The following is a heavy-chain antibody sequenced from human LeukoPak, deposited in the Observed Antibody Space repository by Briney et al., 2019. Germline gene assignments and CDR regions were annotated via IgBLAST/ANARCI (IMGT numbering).Heavy chain of an antibody. D-gene: IGHD6-6*01. CDR3: ASSSFGGSSIIDY. CDR1: GGSISSYY. J-gene: IGHJ4*02. V-gene: IGHV4-4*07. Sequence: SETLSLTCTVSGGSISSYYWNWIRQPAGKGLEGIGRFYRSGSTNYNPSLKSRVTMSVDTSKNQFSLMLTSVTAADTAVYYCASSSFGGSSIIDYWGQGTLVTVSS. CDR2: FYRSGST.